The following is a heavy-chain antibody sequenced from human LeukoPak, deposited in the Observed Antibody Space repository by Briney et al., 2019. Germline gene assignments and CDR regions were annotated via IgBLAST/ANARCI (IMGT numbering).Heavy chain of an antibody. D-gene: IGHD1-26*01. V-gene: IGHV4-34*01. CDR3: ARGLLELLFGYYYYYGMDV. CDR1: GGSFSGYY. J-gene: IGHJ6*02. Sequence: PSETLSLTCAVYGGSFSGYYWSWIRQPPGKGLEWIGEINHSGSTNYNPSLKSRVTISVDTSKNQFSLKLSSVTAADTAVYYCARGLLELLFGYYYYYGMDVWGQGTTVTVSS. CDR2: INHSGST.